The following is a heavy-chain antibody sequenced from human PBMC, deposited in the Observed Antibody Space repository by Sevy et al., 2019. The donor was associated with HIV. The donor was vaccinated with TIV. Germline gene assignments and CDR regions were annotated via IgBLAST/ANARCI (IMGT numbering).Heavy chain of an antibody. CDR1: GRTFNSYA. CDR3: ARSISWYASFDY. Sequence: ASVKVSCKASGRTFNSYAISWLRQAPGQGLEWMGGIIPMLGTAYYVQKFQDRVTITADESTSTAYMELSSLRSEDTAVYYCARSISWYASFDYWGQGTLLTVSS. J-gene: IGHJ4*02. D-gene: IGHD6-13*01. V-gene: IGHV1-69*13. CDR2: IIPMLGTA.